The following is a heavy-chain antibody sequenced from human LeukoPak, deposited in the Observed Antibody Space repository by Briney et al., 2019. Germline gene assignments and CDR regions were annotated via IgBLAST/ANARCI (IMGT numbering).Heavy chain of an antibody. J-gene: IGHJ5*02. D-gene: IGHD2-15*01. Sequence: ASVKVSCKASGYTFTSYYMHWVRQAPGQGLEWMGIINPSGGSTSYAQKFQGRVTMTRDMSTSTVYMELSSLRSEDTAVYYCARGYCSGGSCFVGWFDPWGQGTLVTVSS. V-gene: IGHV1-46*01. CDR3: ARGYCSGGSCFVGWFDP. CDR1: GYTFTSYY. CDR2: INPSGGST.